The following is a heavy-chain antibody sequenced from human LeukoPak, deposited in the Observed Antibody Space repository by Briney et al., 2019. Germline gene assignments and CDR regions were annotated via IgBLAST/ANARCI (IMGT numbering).Heavy chain of an antibody. J-gene: IGHJ5*02. V-gene: IGHV3-21*01. CDR3: ASDIAARPSWFDP. D-gene: IGHD6-6*01. CDR1: GFTFSSYS. Sequence: GGSLRLSCAASGFTFSSYSMNWVRQAPGKGLEWVSSISSSSSYIYYADSVKGRFTIARDNAKNSLYLQMNSLRAEHTAVYYCASDIAARPSWFDPWGQGTLVTVSS. CDR2: ISSSSSYI.